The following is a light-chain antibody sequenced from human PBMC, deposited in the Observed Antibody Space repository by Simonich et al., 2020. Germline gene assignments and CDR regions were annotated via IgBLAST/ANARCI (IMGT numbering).Light chain of an antibody. V-gene: IGLV1-51*01. CDR2: NNN. Sequence: QSVLTQPPSVSAAPGQKVTISCSGSSSHIGNNYVSWYQQLPGTAPKLRIYNNNKRPSGIPDRFSGSKSGTSATLGITGLQTGDEADYYCGTWDSSLSAVVFGGGTKLTVL. J-gene: IGLJ2*01. CDR3: GTWDSSLSAVV. CDR1: SSHIGNNY.